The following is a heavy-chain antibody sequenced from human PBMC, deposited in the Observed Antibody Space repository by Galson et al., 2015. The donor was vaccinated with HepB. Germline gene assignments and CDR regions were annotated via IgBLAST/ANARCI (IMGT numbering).Heavy chain of an antibody. D-gene: IGHD3-3*01. CDR2: ISAYNGNT. Sequence: SVKVSCKASGYTFTSYGISWVRQAPGQGLEWMGWISAYNGNTNYAQKLQGRVTMTTDTSTSTAYMELRSLRSDDTAVYYCASFWLIPEAAEKNYYYYYGMDVWGQGTTVTVSS. CDR3: ASFWLIPEAAEKNYYYYYGMDV. CDR1: GYTFTSYG. J-gene: IGHJ6*02. V-gene: IGHV1-18*01.